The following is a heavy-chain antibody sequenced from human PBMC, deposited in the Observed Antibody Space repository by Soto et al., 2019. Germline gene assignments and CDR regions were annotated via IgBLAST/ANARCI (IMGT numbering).Heavy chain of an antibody. CDR2: IYFSGTT. CDR3: AGHLAPIFTFDY. Sequence: PSETLSLTCTVSGGSISGGSYYWGWICQPPGKGLEWIGSIYFSGTTYFNPSLTSLKSRVTLSVDTSKSQFSLKLSSVTAADTAVYYCAGHLAPIFTFDYWGQGTLVTVSS. J-gene: IGHJ4*02. D-gene: IGHD3-9*01. CDR1: GGSISGGSYY. V-gene: IGHV4-39*01.